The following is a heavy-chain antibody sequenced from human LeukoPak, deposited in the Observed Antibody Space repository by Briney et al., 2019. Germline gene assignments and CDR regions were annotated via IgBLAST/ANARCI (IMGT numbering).Heavy chain of an antibody. J-gene: IGHJ6*03. D-gene: IGHD6-19*01. V-gene: IGHV4-59*01. Sequence: SETLSLTCTVSGVSISPSYWSWIRQPPGKGLEWIGYIHYSGSTNYNPSLKSRVTISVDTSKNQSSLKLSSVTAADTAIYHCARGGWSLDVWGKGTTVTVSS. CDR3: ARGGWSLDV. CDR1: GVSISPSY. CDR2: IHYSGST.